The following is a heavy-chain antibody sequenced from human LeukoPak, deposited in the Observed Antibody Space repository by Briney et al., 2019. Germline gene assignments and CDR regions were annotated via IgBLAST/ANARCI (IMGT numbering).Heavy chain of an antibody. J-gene: IGHJ4*02. D-gene: IGHD3-10*01. V-gene: IGHV4-39*01. CDR2: IYYIVST. Sequence: SETLSLTCTVSGGSISSSAYYWGWSRQPPGKGLEWVGTIYYIVSTYYNPSLKSRVTIYVYPSNHQFYLKSTSVTAADTAVYYCARRLYYGSGTYDFWGQGTLVTVSS. CDR3: ARRLYYGSGTYDF. CDR1: GGSISSSAYY.